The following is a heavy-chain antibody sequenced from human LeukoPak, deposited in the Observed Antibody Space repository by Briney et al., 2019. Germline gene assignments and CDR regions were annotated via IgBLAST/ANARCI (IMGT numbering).Heavy chain of an antibody. CDR2: ISYDGSNK. CDR3: ARDRIAAAGTSNSKFDP. Sequence: GSLRLSCAASGFTFRSYTMNWVRQAPGKGLEWVAVISYDGSNKYYADSVKGRFTISRDNSKNTLYLQMNSLRAENTAVYYCARDRIAAAGTSNSKFDPWGQGTLVTVSS. CDR1: GFTFRSYT. D-gene: IGHD6-13*01. V-gene: IGHV3-30-3*01. J-gene: IGHJ5*02.